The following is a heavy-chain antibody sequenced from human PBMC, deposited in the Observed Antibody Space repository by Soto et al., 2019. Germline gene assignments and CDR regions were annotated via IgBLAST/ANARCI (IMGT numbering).Heavy chain of an antibody. Sequence: GASVKVSCKASGYTFTGYYMHWVRQAPGQGLEWMGWINPSSGGTNYAQKFQGRVTMTTDTSTSTAYMELRSLRSDDTAVYYCATRSPAFDYWGQGTLVTVSS. CDR3: ATRSPAFDY. J-gene: IGHJ4*02. CDR2: INPSSGGT. V-gene: IGHV1-2*02. CDR1: GYTFTGYY.